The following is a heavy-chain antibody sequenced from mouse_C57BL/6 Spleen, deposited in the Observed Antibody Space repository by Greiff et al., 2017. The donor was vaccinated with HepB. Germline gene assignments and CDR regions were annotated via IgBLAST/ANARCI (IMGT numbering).Heavy chain of an antibody. V-gene: IGHV1-39*01. CDR3: ARGGLPYYYAMDY. CDR2: INPNYGTT. Sequence: VHVKQSGPELVKPGASVKISCKASGYSFTDYNMNWVKQSNGKSLEWIGVINPNYGTTSYNQKFKGKATLTVDQSSSTAYMQLNSLTSEDSAVYYCARGGLPYYYAMDYWGQGTSVTVSS. J-gene: IGHJ4*01. D-gene: IGHD2-2*01. CDR1: GYSFTDYN.